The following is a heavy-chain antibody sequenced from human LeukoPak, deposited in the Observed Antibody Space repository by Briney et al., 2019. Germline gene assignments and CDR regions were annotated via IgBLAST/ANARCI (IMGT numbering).Heavy chain of an antibody. J-gene: IGHJ4*02. V-gene: IGHV4-61*02. CDR2: IYTSGST. CDR1: GYSISSGYY. CDR3: AREVKGAAGGFDY. Sequence: SETLSLTCTVSGYSISSGYYWSWIRQPAGKGLEWIGRIYTSGSTNYNPSLKSRVTISVDTSKNQFSLKLSSVTAADTAVYYCAREVKGAAGGFDYWGQGTLVTVSS. D-gene: IGHD1-26*01.